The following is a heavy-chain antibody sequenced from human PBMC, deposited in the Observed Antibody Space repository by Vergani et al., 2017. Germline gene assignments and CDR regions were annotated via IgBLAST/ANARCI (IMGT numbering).Heavy chain of an antibody. V-gene: IGHV3-23*01. D-gene: IGHD2-21*02. CDR3: ARDPRGYGGDPEDYYYGMDV. J-gene: IGHJ6*01. CDR2: LSASDRRT. Sequence: EVQLLESGGDLVQPGGSLRLSCAASGFTFIMHAMSWVRQAPGKGLEWVSTLSASDRRTHYADSVQGRFTISRDNSKNTLFLHMNSLRPEDTAVYYCARDPRGYGGDPEDYYYGMDVWGQGTTVTVSS. CDR1: GFTFIMHA.